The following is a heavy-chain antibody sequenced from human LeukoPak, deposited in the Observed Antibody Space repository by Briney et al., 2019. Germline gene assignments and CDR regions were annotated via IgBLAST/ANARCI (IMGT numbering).Heavy chain of an antibody. D-gene: IGHD3-16*02. CDR2: ISYDGSNK. CDR3: ARDKFYDYVWGSYLDY. Sequence: LRLSCAASGFTFSSYAMHWVRQAPGKGLEWVAVISYDGSNKYYADSVKGRFTISRDNSKNTLYLEMNSLRAEDTAVYYCARDKFYDYVWGSYLDYWGQGTLVTVSS. J-gene: IGHJ4*02. V-gene: IGHV3-30*04. CDR1: GFTFSSYA.